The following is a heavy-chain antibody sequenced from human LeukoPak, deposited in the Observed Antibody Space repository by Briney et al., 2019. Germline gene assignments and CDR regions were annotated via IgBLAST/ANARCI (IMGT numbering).Heavy chain of an antibody. Sequence: GGSLRLSCAASGFTFSSYAMSWVRQAPGKGLEWVSAISGSGGSTYYADSVKGRFTISRDNSKNTLYLRMNSLTAEDTAVYYLASWGGVVVPAAIHPFDYWGQGTLVTVSS. D-gene: IGHD2-2*01. CDR3: ASWGGVVVPAAIHPFDY. J-gene: IGHJ4*02. V-gene: IGHV3-23*01. CDR2: ISGSGGST. CDR1: GFTFSSYA.